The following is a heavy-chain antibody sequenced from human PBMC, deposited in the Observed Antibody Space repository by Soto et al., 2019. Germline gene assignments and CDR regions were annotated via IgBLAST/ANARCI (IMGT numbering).Heavy chain of an antibody. V-gene: IGHV4-30-4*01. CDR3: ARARPVLRYFDWLSSGFSGMDV. Sequence: SETLSLTCTVSGGSISSGDYYWSWIRQPPGKGLEWIGYIYYSGSTYYNPSLKSRVTISVDTSKNQFSLKLSSVTAADTAVYYCARARPVLRYFDWLSSGFSGMDVWGQGTTVTVS. J-gene: IGHJ6*02. D-gene: IGHD3-9*01. CDR1: GGSISSGDYY. CDR2: IYYSGST.